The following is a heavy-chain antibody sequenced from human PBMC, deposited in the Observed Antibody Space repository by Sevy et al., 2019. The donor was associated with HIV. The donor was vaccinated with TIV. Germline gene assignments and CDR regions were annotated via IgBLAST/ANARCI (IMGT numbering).Heavy chain of an antibody. Sequence: GGSLRLSCAASGFTFSSYWMSWVRQAPGKGLEWVANIKQDGSEKYYVDSVKGRFTISRDNSKNTLYLQMNSLRAEDTAVYYCARGGGKWELLADYWGQGTLVTVSS. CDR2: IKQDGSEK. V-gene: IGHV3-7*01. CDR1: GFTFSSYW. J-gene: IGHJ4*02. D-gene: IGHD1-26*01. CDR3: ARGGGKWELLADY.